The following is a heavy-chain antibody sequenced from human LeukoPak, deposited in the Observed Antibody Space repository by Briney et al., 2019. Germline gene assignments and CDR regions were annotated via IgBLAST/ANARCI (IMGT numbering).Heavy chain of an antibody. Sequence: SETLSLTCTVSGYSISTGYYWDWIRQPPGKGLEWIGTFYHGGSTYYNPSLKSRVTISVDTSKNQFSLNLTSVTAADTAVYYCARDVEMADWGQGTLVTVSS. CDR1: GYSISTGYY. J-gene: IGHJ4*02. V-gene: IGHV4-38-2*02. CDR3: ARDVEMAD. CDR2: FYHGGST. D-gene: IGHD5-24*01.